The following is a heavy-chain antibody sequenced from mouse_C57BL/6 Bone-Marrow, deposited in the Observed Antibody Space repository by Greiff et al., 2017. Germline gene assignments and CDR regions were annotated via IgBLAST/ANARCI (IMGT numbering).Heavy chain of an antibody. Sequence: DVKLQESGAELVKPGASVKLSCTASGFNIKDYYIHWVKQRTEQGLEWIGRIDPEDGETKYAPKVQDKATITAATSSNTAYLQLSSLTSEDTAVYYCTRSLIYYGTNYWGQGTTLTVSS. CDR3: TRSLIYYGTNY. D-gene: IGHD1-1*01. J-gene: IGHJ2*01. V-gene: IGHV14-2*01. CDR1: GFNIKDYY. CDR2: IDPEDGET.